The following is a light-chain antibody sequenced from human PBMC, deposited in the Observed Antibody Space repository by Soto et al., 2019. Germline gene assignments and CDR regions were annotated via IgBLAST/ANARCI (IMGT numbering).Light chain of an antibody. CDR2: YDS. J-gene: IGLJ2*01. CDR3: QVWDSSSDPYVV. Sequence: SYELTQPPSVSVAPRKTARITCGGNNIGSKSVHWYQQKPGQAPVLVIYYDSDRPSGIPERFSGSNSGNTATLTISRVEAGDEADYYCQVWDSSSDPYVVFGGGTKLTVL. V-gene: IGLV3-21*04. CDR1: NIGSKS.